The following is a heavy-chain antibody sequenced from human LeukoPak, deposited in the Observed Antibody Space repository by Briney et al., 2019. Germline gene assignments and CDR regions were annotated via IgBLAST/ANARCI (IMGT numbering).Heavy chain of an antibody. J-gene: IGHJ4*02. CDR3: AQKGGFNY. V-gene: IGHV3-30*02. D-gene: IGHD3-16*01. CDR2: IRYDGSNK. CDR1: GYTFTSYY. Sequence: SCKASGYTFTSYYMHWVRQAPGKGLEWVAFIRYDGSNKYYADSVKGRFTISRDNSKNTLYLQMNSLRAEDTAVYYCAQKGGFNYWGQGTLVTVSS.